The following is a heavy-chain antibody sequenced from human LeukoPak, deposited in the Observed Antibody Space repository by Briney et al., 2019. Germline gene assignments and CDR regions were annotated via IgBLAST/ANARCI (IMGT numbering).Heavy chain of an antibody. CDR1: GGSFSGYY. CDR3: TRRCKDAYTLYCFDY. Sequence: SETLSLTCAVYGGSFSGYYWSWIRQPPGKGLEWIGHMYYSGGTNYNPSLKSRVTISVDTSKNQFSLKLSSVTAADTAVYYCTRRCKDAYTLYCFDYWGHGTLVTVSS. V-gene: IGHV4-59*01. D-gene: IGHD5-24*01. CDR2: MYYSGGT. J-gene: IGHJ4*01.